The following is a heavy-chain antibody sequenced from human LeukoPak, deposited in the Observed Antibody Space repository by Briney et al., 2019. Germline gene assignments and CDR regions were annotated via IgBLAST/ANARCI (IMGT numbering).Heavy chain of an antibody. Sequence: GESLKISCQGPGYSFTSYWIGWVRQMPGKGLEWMGIIYPGDSDTKYSPSFQGQVTISADKSISTAYLQWSSLKASDTAMYYCARNYYGSGRLIAFDIWGQGTMVTVSS. J-gene: IGHJ3*02. CDR1: GYSFTSYW. D-gene: IGHD3-10*01. V-gene: IGHV5-51*01. CDR3: ARNYYGSGRLIAFDI. CDR2: IYPGDSDT.